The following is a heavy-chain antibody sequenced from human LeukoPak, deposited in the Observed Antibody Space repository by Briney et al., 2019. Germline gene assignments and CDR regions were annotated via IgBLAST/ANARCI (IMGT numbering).Heavy chain of an antibody. V-gene: IGHV1-8*01. CDR1: GYTFTSYD. Sequence: ASVKVSCKASGYTFTSYDINWVRQATGQGLEWMGWMNPNSGNTGYAQKFQGRVTMTRNTSISTAYMELSSLRSEDTAVYYCARTGSGWFGELFHYYYYYGMDVWGQGTTVTVSS. CDR2: MNPNSGNT. CDR3: ARTGSGWFGELFHYYYYYGMDV. J-gene: IGHJ6*02. D-gene: IGHD3-10*01.